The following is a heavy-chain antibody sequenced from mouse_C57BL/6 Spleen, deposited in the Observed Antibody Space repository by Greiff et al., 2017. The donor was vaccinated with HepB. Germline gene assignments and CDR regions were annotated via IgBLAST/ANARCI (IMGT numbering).Heavy chain of an antibody. Sequence: VQLKESGAELVRPGASVKLSCTASGFNIKDDYMHWVKQRPEQGLEWIGWIDPENGDTEYASKFQGKATITADTSSNTAYLQLSSLTSEDTAVYYCTTGDYYGSSYFDYWGQGTTLTVSS. CDR3: TTGDYYGSSYFDY. V-gene: IGHV14-4*01. CDR1: GFNIKDDY. CDR2: IDPENGDT. D-gene: IGHD1-1*01. J-gene: IGHJ2*01.